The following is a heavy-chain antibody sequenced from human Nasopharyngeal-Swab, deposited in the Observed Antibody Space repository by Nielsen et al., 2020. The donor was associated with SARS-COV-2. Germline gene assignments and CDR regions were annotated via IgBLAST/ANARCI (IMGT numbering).Heavy chain of an antibody. CDR3: TYSSSWYFYGMDV. CDR2: IYHSGST. CDR1: GYSISSGYY. V-gene: IGHV4-38-2*02. Sequence: SETLSLTCTVSGYSISSGYYWGWIRQPPGKGLERIGSIYHSGSTYYNPSLKSRVTISVDTSKNQFSLKLSSVTAADTAVYYCTYSSSWYFYGMDVWGQGTTVTVSS. D-gene: IGHD6-13*01. J-gene: IGHJ6*02.